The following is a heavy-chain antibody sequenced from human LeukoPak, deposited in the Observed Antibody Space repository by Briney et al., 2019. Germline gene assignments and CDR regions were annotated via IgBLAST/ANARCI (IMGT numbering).Heavy chain of an antibody. CDR1: GCSISRYY. D-gene: IGHD3-16*01. CDR2: IDHNGRT. CDR3: ARHLGLMTNLQY. J-gene: IGHJ1*01. V-gene: IGHV4-59*08. Sequence: SETLSLTCTVSGCSISRYYWSWIRLPPGKGLEYIGCIDHNGRTNYSPSLQSRVTMSVDTSKNQFSLNLTSVTAGDTAVYYCARHLGLMTNLQYWGPGTLITVSS.